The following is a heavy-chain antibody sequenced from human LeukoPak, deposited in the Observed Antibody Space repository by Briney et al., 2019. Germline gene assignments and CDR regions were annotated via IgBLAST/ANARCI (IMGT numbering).Heavy chain of an antibody. J-gene: IGHJ4*02. CDR2: VDSKGGST. D-gene: IGHD5-12*01. Sequence: GGSLRLSRLASGFIFTSYSMHWVRQAPGKRLEYVSGVDSKGGSTYYADSVKGRFTISRDNSKNTLYLQMADLRIEDTAIYYCVKLGTRVATLRAEVDCWGQGTLVAVST. CDR1: GFIFTSYS. V-gene: IGHV3-64D*06. CDR3: VKLGTRVATLRAEVDC.